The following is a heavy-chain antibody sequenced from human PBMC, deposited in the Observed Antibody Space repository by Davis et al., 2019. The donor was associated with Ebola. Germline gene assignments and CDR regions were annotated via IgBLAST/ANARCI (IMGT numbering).Heavy chain of an antibody. J-gene: IGHJ4*02. CDR2: ISWNSGSI. V-gene: IGHV3-9*01. CDR3: AKVGGYSYGLRGYFDY. CDR1: GFTFDDYA. Sequence: SLKISCAASGFTFDDYAMHWVRQAPGKGLEWVSGISWNSGSIGYADSVKGRFTLSRDNAKNSLYLQMNSLRAEDTALYYCAKVGGYSYGLRGYFDYWGQGTLVTVSS. D-gene: IGHD5-18*01.